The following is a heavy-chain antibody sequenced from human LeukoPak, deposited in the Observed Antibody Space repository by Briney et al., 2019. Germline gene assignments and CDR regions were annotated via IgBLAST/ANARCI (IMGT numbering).Heavy chain of an antibody. D-gene: IGHD3-22*01. CDR1: GGSISSYY. V-gene: IGHV4-59*01. CDR2: IYYSGST. CDR3: ASKADYYDSSGYES. J-gene: IGHJ5*02. Sequence: SETLSLTCTVSGGSISSYYWSWIRQPPGKGLEWIGYIYYSGSTSYNPSLKSRVTISVDTSKNQFSLKLSSVTAADTAVYYCASKADYYDSSGYESWGQGTLVTVSS.